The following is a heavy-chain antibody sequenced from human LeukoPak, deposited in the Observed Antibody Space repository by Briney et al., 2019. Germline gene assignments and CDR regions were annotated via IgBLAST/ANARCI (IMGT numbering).Heavy chain of an antibody. J-gene: IGHJ4*02. V-gene: IGHV3-23*01. CDR3: AKRHSPGLYYFDY. CDR2: IIGSGRNT. Sequence: GGSLRLSCAASGFTFSSYVMSWVRQAPWKGLEWVSTIIGSGRNTYYADSVKGRFTISRDNSKNTLYLQMNSLRAEDTAVYYCAKRHSPGLYYFDYWGQGTLVTVSS. CDR1: GFTFSSYV. D-gene: IGHD3-3*02.